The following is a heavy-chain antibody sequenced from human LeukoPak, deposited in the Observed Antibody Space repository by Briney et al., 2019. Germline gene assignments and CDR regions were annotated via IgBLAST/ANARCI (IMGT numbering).Heavy chain of an antibody. CDR3: ARYTDHYYFDY. CDR1: GYSFTSYW. D-gene: IGHD1-1*01. CDR2: IYPGDSDT. J-gene: IGHJ4*02. Sequence: GESLKISRKGSGYSFTSYWIGWVRQMPGKGLEWMGIIYPGDSDTRYSPSFQGQVTISADKPITTAYLQWSSLNTSDTAIYYCARYTDHYYFDYWGQGTLVTVSS. V-gene: IGHV5-51*01.